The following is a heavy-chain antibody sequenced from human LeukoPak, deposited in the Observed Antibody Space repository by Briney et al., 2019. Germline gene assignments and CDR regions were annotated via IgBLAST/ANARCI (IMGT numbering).Heavy chain of an antibody. V-gene: IGHV1-2*02. CDR3: ARDVGHLHGFDP. CDR1: GYTFTDYY. CDR2: INPNSGGT. Sequence: ASVKVSCEASGYTFTDYYMHWLRQAPGQGLEWMGWINPNSGGTNYAQKFQGRVTMTRDTSISTAYMEVSRLRSDDTAVYYCARDVGHLHGFDPWGQGTLVTVSS. J-gene: IGHJ5*02. D-gene: IGHD2-15*01.